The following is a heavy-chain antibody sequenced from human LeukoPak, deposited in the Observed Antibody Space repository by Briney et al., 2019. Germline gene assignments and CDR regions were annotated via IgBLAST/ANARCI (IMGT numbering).Heavy chain of an antibody. Sequence: ASVKVSCKASGYTFTGYYMHWVRQAPGQGLEWMGWISAYNGNTNYAQKLQGRVTMTTDTSTSTAYMELRSLRSDDTAVYYCARDRPNYDFWSGYHLSLDYWGQGTLVTVSS. J-gene: IGHJ4*02. D-gene: IGHD3-3*01. CDR1: GYTFTGYY. CDR2: ISAYNGNT. CDR3: ARDRPNYDFWSGYHLSLDY. V-gene: IGHV1-18*04.